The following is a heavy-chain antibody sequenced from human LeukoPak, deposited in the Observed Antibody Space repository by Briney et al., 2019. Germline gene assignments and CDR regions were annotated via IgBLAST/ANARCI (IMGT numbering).Heavy chain of an antibody. D-gene: IGHD4-23*01. CDR2: INWNGGST. CDR3: ARDRGGNPSWFDP. J-gene: IGHJ5*02. Sequence: GGSLRLSCAASGFTFDDYAMHWVRQAPGKGLEWVSGINWNGGSTGYADSVKGRFTISRDNAKNSLYLQMNSLRAEDTALYHCARDRGGNPSWFDPWGQGTLVTVSS. CDR1: GFTFDDYA. V-gene: IGHV3-20*01.